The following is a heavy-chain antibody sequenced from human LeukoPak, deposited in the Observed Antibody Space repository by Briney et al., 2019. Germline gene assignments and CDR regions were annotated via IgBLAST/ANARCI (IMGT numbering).Heavy chain of an antibody. CDR2: ISYDGSNK. CDR1: GFTFRSYA. J-gene: IGHJ4*02. D-gene: IGHD1-1*01. CDR3: AKDHNWNPPGLFHY. V-gene: IGHV3-30-3*01. Sequence: GGSLRLSCAASGFTFRSYAMHWVRQAPGKGLEWVAVISYDGSNKYYADSVKGRFTISRDNSKNTLYLQMNSLRAEDTAVYYCAKDHNWNPPGLFHYWGQGTLVTVSS.